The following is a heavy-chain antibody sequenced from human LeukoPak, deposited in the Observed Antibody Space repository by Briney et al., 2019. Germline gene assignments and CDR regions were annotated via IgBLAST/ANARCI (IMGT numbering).Heavy chain of an antibody. V-gene: IGHV3-23*01. CDR3: AKDPYYYDSSGYYYRYFDL. CDR1: GFTFSSYA. D-gene: IGHD3-22*01. CDR2: ISGSGGST. Sequence: GGSLRLSCAASGFTFSSYAMGWVRQAPGKGLEWVSAISGSGGSTYYADSVKGRFTISRDNSKNTLYLQMNSLRAEDTAVYYCAKDPYYYDSSGYYYRYFDLWGRGTLVTVSS. J-gene: IGHJ2*01.